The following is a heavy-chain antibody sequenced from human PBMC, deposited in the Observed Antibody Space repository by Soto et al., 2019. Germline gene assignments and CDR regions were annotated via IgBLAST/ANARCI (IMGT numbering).Heavy chain of an antibody. CDR3: ARRITMVRGGILYNWFDP. Sequence: QVQLVQSGAEVKKPGASVKVSCKASGYTFTSYYMHWVRQAPGQGLEWMGIINPSGGSTSYAQKXQGRVTMTRDXXTXTXXMELSSLRSEDTAVYYCARRITMVRGGILYNWFDPWGQGTLVTVSS. CDR2: INPSGGST. J-gene: IGHJ5*02. CDR1: GYTFTSYY. V-gene: IGHV1-46*03. D-gene: IGHD3-10*01.